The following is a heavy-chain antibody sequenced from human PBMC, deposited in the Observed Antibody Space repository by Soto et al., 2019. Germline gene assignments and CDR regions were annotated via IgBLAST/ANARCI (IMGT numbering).Heavy chain of an antibody. V-gene: IGHV4-39*01. D-gene: IGHD2-15*01. J-gene: IGHJ4*02. CDR3: AGTDIVVVVAARGFDY. CDR2: IYYSGST. CDR1: GDSISSSSYY. Sequence: SETLSLTCTVSGDSISSSSYYWGWIRQPPGKGLEWIGSIYYSGSTYYNPSLKSRVTISVDTSKNQFSLKLSSVTAADTAVYYCAGTDIVVVVAARGFDYWGQGTLVTVS.